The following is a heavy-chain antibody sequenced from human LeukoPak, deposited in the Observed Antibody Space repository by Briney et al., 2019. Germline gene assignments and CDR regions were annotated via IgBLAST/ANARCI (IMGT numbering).Heavy chain of an antibody. CDR3: ARGRGYSSSWYFY. J-gene: IGHJ4*02. D-gene: IGHD6-13*01. CDR1: GGSFSGYY. V-gene: IGHV4-34*01. CDR2: INHSGST. Sequence: PSETLSLTCAVYGGSFSGYYWSWIRQPPGKGLGWIGEINHSGSTNYNPSLKSRVTISVDTSKNQFSLKLSSVTAADTAVYYCARGRGYSSSWYFYWGQGTLVTVSS.